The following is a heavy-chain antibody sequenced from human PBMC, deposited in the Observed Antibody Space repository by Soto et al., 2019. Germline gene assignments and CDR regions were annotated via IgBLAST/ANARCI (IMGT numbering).Heavy chain of an antibody. CDR1: GGSISSGGYY. J-gene: IGHJ2*01. CDR3: VRALNKVTMVRGTKGWSFDL. D-gene: IGHD3-10*01. Sequence: QVQLQESGPGLVKPSQTLSLTCTVSGGSISSGGYYWSWIRQHPGKGLEWIGYIYYSGSTYYNPSLKSRVPMSVDTSKNQFSLTLSSVTAADTAVYYCVRALNKVTMVRGTKGWSFDLWGRGTLVTVSS. V-gene: IGHV4-31*03. CDR2: IYYSGST.